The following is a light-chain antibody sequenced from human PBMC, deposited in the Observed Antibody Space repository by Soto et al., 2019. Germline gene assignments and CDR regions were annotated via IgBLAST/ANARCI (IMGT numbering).Light chain of an antibody. CDR2: AAS. Sequence: AIRMTQSPSSFSASTGDRVTITCLASQGISSYLAWYQQKPGKAPKLLIYAASTLQSGVPSRFSGSGSGTDLTLTISCLQSEDFATYYCQQYYSYPRTFGQGTKVDIK. CDR3: QQYYSYPRT. J-gene: IGKJ1*01. V-gene: IGKV1-8*01. CDR1: QGISSY.